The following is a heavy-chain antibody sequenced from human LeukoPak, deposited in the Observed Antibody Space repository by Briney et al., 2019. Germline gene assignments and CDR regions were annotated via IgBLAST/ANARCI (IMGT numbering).Heavy chain of an antibody. CDR1: VGTFSSYA. Sequence: ASVKVSCKASVGTFSSYAISWVRQAPGQGLEWMGGIIPIFGTANYAQKFQGRVTITTDESTSTAYMELSSLRSEDTAVYYCASVPEQWLLFDYWGQGTLVTVSS. D-gene: IGHD6-19*01. V-gene: IGHV1-69*05. J-gene: IGHJ4*02. CDR3: ASVPEQWLLFDY. CDR2: IIPIFGTA.